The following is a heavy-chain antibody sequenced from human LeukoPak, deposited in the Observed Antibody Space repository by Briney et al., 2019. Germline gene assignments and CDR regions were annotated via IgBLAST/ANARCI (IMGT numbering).Heavy chain of an antibody. V-gene: IGHV4-59*08. D-gene: IGHD6-19*01. CDR1: GGSISSFY. J-gene: IGHJ4*02. Sequence: PSETLSLTCTVSGGSISSFYWSWIRRPPGKGLEWIGYIYYGGNTNYKPSLKSRLTISVDTSKNQFSLNLKSVTAADTAVYFCARSEWLGSFDYWGQGALVSVSS. CDR2: IYYGGNT. CDR3: ARSEWLGSFDY.